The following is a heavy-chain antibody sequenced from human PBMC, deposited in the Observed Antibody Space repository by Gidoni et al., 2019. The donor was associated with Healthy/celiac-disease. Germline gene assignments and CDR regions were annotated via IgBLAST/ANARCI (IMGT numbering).Heavy chain of an antibody. CDR3: ARIEWLGKYYYYGMDV. D-gene: IGHD5-18*01. CDR1: GGSFSGYY. J-gene: IGHJ6*02. Sequence: QVQLQQWGAGLLKPSETLSLTCAVSGGSFSGYYWSWIRQPPGKGLEWIGEINHSGSTNYNPSLKSRVTISVDTSKNQFSLKLSSVTAADTAVYYCARIEWLGKYYYYGMDVWGQGTTVTVSS. V-gene: IGHV4-34*01. CDR2: INHSGST.